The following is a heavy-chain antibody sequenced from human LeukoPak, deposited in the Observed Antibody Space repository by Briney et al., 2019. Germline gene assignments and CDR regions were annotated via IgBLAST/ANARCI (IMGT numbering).Heavy chain of an antibody. CDR3: ARTLVVANAFDI. V-gene: IGHV4-59*08. Sequence: PSETLSLTCTVSGGSISSYYWSWIRQPPAKGLEWIGYIYYSGSTNYIPSLKSRVTISVDTSKNQFSLKLSSVTAADTAVYYCARTLVVANAFDIWGQGTIVTVSS. CDR2: IYYSGST. J-gene: IGHJ3*02. D-gene: IGHD3-22*01. CDR1: GGSISSYY.